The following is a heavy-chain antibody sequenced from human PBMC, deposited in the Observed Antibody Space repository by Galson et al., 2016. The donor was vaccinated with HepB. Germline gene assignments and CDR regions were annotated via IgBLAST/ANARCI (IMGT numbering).Heavy chain of an antibody. Sequence: SETLSLTCTVSGGSVFSATQYWSWIRQSPGKGLEWIGYIYYSGATNYNPSLTSRVTISIDKSKNQFSLKVTSVTAADTAAYYCARIRETASVPRAQHYWFFDRCGRGTLVTVSS. CDR1: GGSVFSATQY. CDR2: IYYSGAT. V-gene: IGHV4-61*01. D-gene: IGHD5-18*01. CDR3: ARIRETASVPRAQHYWFFDR. J-gene: IGHJ2*01.